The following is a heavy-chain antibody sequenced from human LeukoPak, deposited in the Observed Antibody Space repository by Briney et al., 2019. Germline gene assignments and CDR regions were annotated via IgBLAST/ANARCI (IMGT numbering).Heavy chain of an antibody. CDR1: GFTFSNAW. V-gene: IGHV3-15*07. Sequence: GGSLRLSCAASGFTFSNAWMNWVRQAPGKGLEWVGRIKSKTDGGTTDYAAPVKGRFTISRDDSKNTLYLQMNSLKTEDTAVYYCTTDAGVVTTPAFDYWGQGTLVTVSP. J-gene: IGHJ4*02. CDR3: TTDAGVVTTPAFDY. CDR2: IKSKTDGGTT. D-gene: IGHD2-21*02.